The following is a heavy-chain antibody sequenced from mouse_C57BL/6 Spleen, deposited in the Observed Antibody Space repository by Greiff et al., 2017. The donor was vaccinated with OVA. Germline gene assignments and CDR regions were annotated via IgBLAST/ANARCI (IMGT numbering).Heavy chain of an antibody. CDR1: GYSITSGYD. V-gene: IGHV3-1*01. CDR2: ISYSGST. CDR3: ARYQDYGSSGFAY. Sequence: VQLQQSGPGMVKPSQSLSLTCTVTGYSITSGYDWHWIRHFPGNKLEWMGYISYSGSTNYNPSLKSRISITHDTSKNHFFLKLNSVTTEDTATYYCARYQDYGSSGFAYWGQGTLVTVSA. J-gene: IGHJ3*01. D-gene: IGHD1-1*01.